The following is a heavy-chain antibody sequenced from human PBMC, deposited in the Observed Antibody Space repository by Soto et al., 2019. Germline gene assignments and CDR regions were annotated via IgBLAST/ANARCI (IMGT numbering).Heavy chain of an antibody. CDR2: IYYSGST. V-gene: IGHV4-31*03. D-gene: IGHD2-2*01. CDR1: GGSISSGGYY. Sequence: SSETLSLTCTVSGGSISSGGYYWSWIRQHPGKGLEWIGYIYYSGSTYYNPSLKSRVTISVDTSKNQFSLKLSSVTAADTAVYYCANGPAAREPMDAFDIWGQGTMVTVSS. J-gene: IGHJ3*02. CDR3: ANGPAAREPMDAFDI.